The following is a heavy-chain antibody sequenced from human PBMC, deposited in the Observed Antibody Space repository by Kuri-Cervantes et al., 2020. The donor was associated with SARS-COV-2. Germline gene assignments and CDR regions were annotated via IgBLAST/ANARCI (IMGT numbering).Heavy chain of an antibody. J-gene: IGHJ3*02. CDR2: ISSSSSYI. D-gene: IGHD3-16*02. CDR1: GGSFSDYY. CDR3: ARDPVDYVWGSYRLGYAFDI. Sequence: GGSLRLSCAVYGGSFSDYYWSWVRQPPGKGLEWVSSISSSSSYIYYADSVKGRFTISRDNAKNSLYLQMNSLRAEDTAVYYCARDPVDYVWGSYRLGYAFDIWGQGTMVTVSS. V-gene: IGHV3-21*01.